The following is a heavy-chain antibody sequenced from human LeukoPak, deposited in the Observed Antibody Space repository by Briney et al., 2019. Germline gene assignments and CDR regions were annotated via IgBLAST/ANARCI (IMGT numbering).Heavy chain of an antibody. V-gene: IGHV4-30-4*07. CDR2: IYYSGST. J-gene: IGHJ6*03. Sequence: PSETLSLTCAVSGGSISSGGYSWSWIRQPPGKGLEWIGYIYYSGSTYYNPSLKSRVTISVDTSKNQFSLKLSSVTAADTAVYYCARVDRGYSYGYYYYYMDVWGKGTTVTVSS. CDR3: ARVDRGYSYGYYYYYMDV. D-gene: IGHD5-18*01. CDR1: GGSISSGGYS.